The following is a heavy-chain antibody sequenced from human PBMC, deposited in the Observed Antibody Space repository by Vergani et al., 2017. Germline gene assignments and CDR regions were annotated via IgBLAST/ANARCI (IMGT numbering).Heavy chain of an antibody. V-gene: IGHV3-49*04. CDR1: GFTFTDYG. CDR2: VRNKEDGGTP. J-gene: IGHJ4*02. Sequence: EVQLVESGGGLEQPGRSLRLSCRASGFTFTDYGISWVRQAPGKGLEWVGFVRNKEDGGTPEHAASVKGRFTISRDDSKAIAYLQMNSLKTEDTAVYYCARVFTIFGVVNYHFDYWGQGTLVTVSS. D-gene: IGHD3-3*01. CDR3: ARVFTIFGVVNYHFDY.